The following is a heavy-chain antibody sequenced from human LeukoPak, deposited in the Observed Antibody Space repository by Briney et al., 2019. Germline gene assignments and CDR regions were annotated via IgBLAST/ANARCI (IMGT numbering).Heavy chain of an antibody. CDR1: GGTFSSYA. J-gene: IGHJ5*02. D-gene: IGHD3-22*01. CDR3: ARVHQIVTYYYVSSGYYWFDP. CDR2: IIPIFGTA. V-gene: IGHV1-69*05. Sequence: GASVKVSCKASGGTFSSYAISWVRQAPGQGLEWMGGIIPIFGTANYAQKFQGRITITTDESTSTAYMEPSTLRSEALAGEYCARVHQIVTYYYVSSGYYWFDPWGEGTLVTV.